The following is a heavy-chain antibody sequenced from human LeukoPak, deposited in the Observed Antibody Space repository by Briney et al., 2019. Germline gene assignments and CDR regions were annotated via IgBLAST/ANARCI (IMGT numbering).Heavy chain of an antibody. CDR3: ATIAVAALGGDY. D-gene: IGHD6-19*01. Sequence: PGGSLRLSCAASGFPFTSYPLHWVRHAPGKGLEWVAVISYDGSDKYYTDSVKGRFTISRDNAKSTLYLQMNSLRPEDTAVYYCATIAVAALGGDYWGQGTLVTVSS. CDR1: GFPFTSYP. V-gene: IGHV3-30*04. CDR2: ISYDGSDK. J-gene: IGHJ4*02.